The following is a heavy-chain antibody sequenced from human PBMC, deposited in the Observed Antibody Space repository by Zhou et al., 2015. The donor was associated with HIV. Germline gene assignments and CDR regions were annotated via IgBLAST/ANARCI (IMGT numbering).Heavy chain of an antibody. Sequence: QVQLVQSGAEVKKPGASVKVSCKASGGTFSSYAISWVRQAPGQGLEWMGGIIPIFGTANYAQKFQGRVTITADESTSTAYMELSSLRSEDTAVYYCATKSKGITMIVVVHDAFDIWGQGTMVTSLQ. CDR2: IIPIFGTA. D-gene: IGHD3-22*01. J-gene: IGHJ3*02. CDR3: ATKSKGITMIVVVHDAFDI. V-gene: IGHV1-69*13. CDR1: GGTFSSYA.